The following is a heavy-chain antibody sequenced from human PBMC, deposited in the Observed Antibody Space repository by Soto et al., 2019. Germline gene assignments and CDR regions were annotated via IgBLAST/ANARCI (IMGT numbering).Heavy chain of an antibody. D-gene: IGHD5-12*01. CDR3: VGSIGAFWFDP. V-gene: IGHV4-30-2*01. CDR2: IYHSGST. J-gene: IGHJ5*02. Sequence: SETLSLTCAVSGGSISSGGYSWSWIRQPPGKGLEWIGYIYHSGSTYYNPSLKSRVTISVDRSKNQFSLKLSSVTAADTAVYYCVGSIGAFWFDPWGQGTLITVSS. CDR1: GGSISSGGYS.